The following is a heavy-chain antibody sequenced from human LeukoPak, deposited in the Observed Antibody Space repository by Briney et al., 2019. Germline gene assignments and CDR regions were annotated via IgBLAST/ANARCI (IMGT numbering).Heavy chain of an antibody. CDR3: ARDLAAVTKGFDI. CDR2: ISYIGST. CDR1: DDSFSSHY. J-gene: IGHJ3*02. D-gene: IGHD4-17*01. V-gene: IGHV4-59*11. Sequence: SETLSLTCAVSDDSFSSHYWTWIRQPPGKGLEGIGYISYIGSTNYNPSLKSRVTISIHTSKNQFSLKLTSVTAADTAVYYCARDLAAVTKGFDICGQGTMVSVSS.